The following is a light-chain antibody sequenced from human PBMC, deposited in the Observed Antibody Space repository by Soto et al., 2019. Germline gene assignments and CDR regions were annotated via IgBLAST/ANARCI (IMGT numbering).Light chain of an antibody. V-gene: IGKV3-20*01. CDR3: QQYISSPPGFT. Sequence: EIVLTQSPGTLSLFPGERATLSCRASQSVSSTYFAWYRQKPGQPPSLLIYGASNRATGVPDRFSGSGSGPDFTLTISRLEPEDFEVYYCQQYISSPPGFTFGRGTTVEIK. CDR2: GAS. J-gene: IGKJ3*01. CDR1: QSVSSTY.